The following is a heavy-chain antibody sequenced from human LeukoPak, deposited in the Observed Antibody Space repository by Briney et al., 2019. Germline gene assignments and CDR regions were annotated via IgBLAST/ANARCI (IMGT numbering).Heavy chain of an antibody. D-gene: IGHD5-24*01. V-gene: IGHV3-30*01. J-gene: IGHJ5*02. Sequence: PGGSLRLSCAASGFTFRTYAMHWVRQAPGKGLEWAAVISYDGSNKYNADSVKGRFTISRDNSKNTLYLQVNSLRAEDTAVYYCARDQGMATNYNWFDPWGQGTLVTVSS. CDR1: GFTFRTYA. CDR2: ISYDGSNK. CDR3: ARDQGMATNYNWFDP.